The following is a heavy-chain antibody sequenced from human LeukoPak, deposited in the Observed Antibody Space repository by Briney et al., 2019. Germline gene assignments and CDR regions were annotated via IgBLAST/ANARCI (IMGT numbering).Heavy chain of an antibody. V-gene: IGHV5-51*01. D-gene: IGHD7-27*01. J-gene: IGHJ4*02. Sequence: GESLKISCQGSGYRFTNYWIARVRQVPGKGLEWMGIIYPDDSDSRYSPSFQGQVTMSVDKSISTAYLQWSSLKTSDTAIHYCARQNWASGDYWGQGTLVTVSS. CDR2: IYPDDSDS. CDR1: GYRFTNYW. CDR3: ARQNWASGDY.